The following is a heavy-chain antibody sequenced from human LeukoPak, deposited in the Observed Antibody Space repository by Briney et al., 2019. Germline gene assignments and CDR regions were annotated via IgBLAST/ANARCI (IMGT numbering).Heavy chain of an antibody. CDR2: IYYSGST. D-gene: IGHD4-23*01. V-gene: IGHV4-59*12. J-gene: IGHJ6*03. CDR3: AREVRSPKIHYYGGNDYYYYYMDV. Sequence: SETLSLTCTVSGGSISSYYWSWIRQPPGKGLEWIGYIYYSGSTNYNPSLKSRVTMSVDTSKNQFSLKLSSVTAADTAVYYCAREVRSPKIHYYGGNDYYYYYMDVWGKGTTVTVSS. CDR1: GGSISSYY.